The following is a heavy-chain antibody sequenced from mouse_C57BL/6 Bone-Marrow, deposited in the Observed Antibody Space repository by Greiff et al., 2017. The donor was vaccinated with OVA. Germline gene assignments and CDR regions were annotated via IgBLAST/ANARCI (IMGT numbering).Heavy chain of an antibody. D-gene: IGHD1-1*01. CDR1: GYTFTSYG. J-gene: IGHJ3*01. V-gene: IGHV1-81*01. Sequence: QVQLKQSGAELARPGASVKLSCKASGYTFTSYGISWVKQRTGQGLEWIGEIYPRSGNTYYNEKFKGKATLTAAKSSSTAYMELRSLTSEDSAVYFCARWDYGSSSSWFAYWGQGTLVTVSA. CDR3: ARWDYGSSSSWFAY. CDR2: IYPRSGNT.